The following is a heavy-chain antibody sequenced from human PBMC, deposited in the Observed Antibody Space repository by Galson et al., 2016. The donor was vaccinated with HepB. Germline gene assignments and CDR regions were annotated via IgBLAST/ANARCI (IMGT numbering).Heavy chain of an antibody. CDR3: ARGGPTPIDY. J-gene: IGHJ4*02. Sequence: ETLSLTCTVSRGSISSYYWTWIRQPPGKGLEWIGYIYSSGRTTYTPSLESRITISIDTSRNQFSLKLSSVSTADTAVYYCARGGPTPIDYWGQGTLVIVSS. D-gene: IGHD5-12*01. CDR1: RGSISSYY. CDR2: IYSSGRT. V-gene: IGHV4-59*01.